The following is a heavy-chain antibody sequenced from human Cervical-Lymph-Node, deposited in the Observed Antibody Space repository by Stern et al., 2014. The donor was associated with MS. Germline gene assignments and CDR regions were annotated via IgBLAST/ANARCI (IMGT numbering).Heavy chain of an antibody. J-gene: IGHJ3*02. Sequence: VQLVQSGAEVKKPGESLKISCKGSGYSFTSYWIGWGRQVPGKGLEWMGILYPGDSDTRYSPSFQGQVTISADKSISTAYLQWSSLKASDTAMYYCARQRLGGIAVAVGDAFDIWGQGTMVTVSS. CDR1: GYSFTSYW. D-gene: IGHD6-19*01. CDR3: ARQRLGGIAVAVGDAFDI. V-gene: IGHV5-51*01. CDR2: LYPGDSDT.